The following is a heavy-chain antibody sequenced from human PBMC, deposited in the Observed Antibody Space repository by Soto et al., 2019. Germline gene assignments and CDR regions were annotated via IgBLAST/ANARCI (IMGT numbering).Heavy chain of an antibody. Sequence: SGPTLVNPTQTLTLPCTFSGFSLSTSGVGVGWIRQPPGKALEWLALIYWDDDKRYSPSLKSRLTITKDTSKNQVVLTMTNMDPVDTATYYCAHRRNFWSGYRNNWFDPWGQGTLVTVSS. CDR2: IYWDDDK. CDR1: GFSLSTSGVG. CDR3: AHRRNFWSGYRNNWFDP. V-gene: IGHV2-5*02. J-gene: IGHJ5*02. D-gene: IGHD3-3*01.